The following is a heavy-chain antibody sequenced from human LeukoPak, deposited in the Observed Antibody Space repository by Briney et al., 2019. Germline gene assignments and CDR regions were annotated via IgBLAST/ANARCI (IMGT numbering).Heavy chain of an antibody. CDR3: ARPLNSGGSGAVFNY. CDR2: IRDKGNSYRT. D-gene: IGHD3-10*01. Sequence: PGGSLRLSCAASGFTFSDSYMDWVRQVPGKGLEWVGRIRDKGNSYRTEYAASVKGRFTISRDDLKNLLYLQMNSLRTEDTAVYYSARPLNSGGSGAVFNYWGQGILVTVSS. CDR1: GFTFSDSY. J-gene: IGHJ4*02. V-gene: IGHV3-72*01.